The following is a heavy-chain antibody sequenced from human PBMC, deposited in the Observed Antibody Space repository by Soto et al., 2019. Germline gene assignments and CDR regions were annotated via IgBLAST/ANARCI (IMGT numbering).Heavy chain of an antibody. V-gene: IGHV3-30-3*01. CDR3: ARDSLGLQWLEPTYFDY. CDR2: ISYDGSNK. CDR1: GFTFSSYA. Sequence: QVQLVESGGGVVQPGRSLRLSCAASGFTFSSYAMHWVRQAPGKGLEWVAVISYDGSNKYYADSVKGRFTISRDNSKNTLYLQMNSLRAEDTAVYYCARDSLGLQWLEPTYFDYWGQGTLVTVSS. D-gene: IGHD6-19*01. J-gene: IGHJ4*02.